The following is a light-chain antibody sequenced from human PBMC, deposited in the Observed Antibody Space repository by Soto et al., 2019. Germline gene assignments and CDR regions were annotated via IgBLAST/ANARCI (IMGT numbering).Light chain of an antibody. V-gene: IGLV2-23*01. Sequence: QSALTQPASVSGSPGQSITISCTGTSSDVGSYNLVSWYQQHPGKAPKLMIYEGSKRPSGVSNRFSGSKSGNTASLTISGLQAEYEADYYCCSYAGSSYVVFGGGTKVTVL. CDR1: SSDVGSYNL. CDR3: CSYAGSSYVV. J-gene: IGLJ2*01. CDR2: EGS.